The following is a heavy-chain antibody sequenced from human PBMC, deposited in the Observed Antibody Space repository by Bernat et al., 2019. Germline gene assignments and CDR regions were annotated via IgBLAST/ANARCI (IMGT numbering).Heavy chain of an antibody. Sequence: EVQLVETGGGLIQPGESLRLSCAASGFTVTTNSVYWVRQAPGKGLECVSVIYSAGNTYYADSVEGRFSISKDNAKNTVYLQMNNLRAEDTAVYYCGRHPTSGFSWGQGTLVTVSS. CDR1: GFTVTTNS. D-gene: IGHD2/OR15-2a*01. CDR2: IYSAGNT. V-gene: IGHV3-53*02. CDR3: GRHPTSGFS. J-gene: IGHJ5*02.